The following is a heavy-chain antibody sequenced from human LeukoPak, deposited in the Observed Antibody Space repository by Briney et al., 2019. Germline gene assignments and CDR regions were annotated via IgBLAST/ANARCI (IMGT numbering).Heavy chain of an antibody. Sequence: GGSLRLSCEASGLIFSSYSMSWVRQAPGKGLEWVSSISSSSSYIYYADSVRGRFTISRDNDKHSLHLQMNRLRAADTAVYYCARDFRTKLDGYSPPYHFDYWGQGILVTVSS. CDR1: GLIFSSYS. V-gene: IGHV3-21*01. CDR3: ARDFRTKLDGYSPPYHFDY. D-gene: IGHD5-24*01. J-gene: IGHJ4*02. CDR2: ISSSSSYI.